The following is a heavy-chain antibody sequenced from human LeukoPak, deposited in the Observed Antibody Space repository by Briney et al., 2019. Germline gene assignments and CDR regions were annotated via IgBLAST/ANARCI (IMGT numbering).Heavy chain of an antibody. D-gene: IGHD6-13*01. J-gene: IGHJ4*02. Sequence: ASVKVSCKGSGYTFTSYGITWVRQAPGQGLEWMGWISAYNGNTNCTQKLQGRVTITTDTSTSTAYMELRSLRSDDTAVYYWARDGPRSSSSWYGFDYWGQGTLVTVSS. CDR2: ISAYNGNT. CDR3: ARDGPRSSSSWYGFDY. CDR1: GYTFTSYG. V-gene: IGHV1-18*01.